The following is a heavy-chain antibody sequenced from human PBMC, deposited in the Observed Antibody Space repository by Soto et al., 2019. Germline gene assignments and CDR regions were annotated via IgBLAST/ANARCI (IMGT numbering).Heavy chain of an antibody. J-gene: IGHJ4*02. Sequence: ASVKVSCKASGYTFTSYYMHWVRQAPGQGLEWMGIINPGGGSTSYAQKFQGRVTMTRDTSTSTVYMELSSLRSEDTAVYYCASGILTAAADYWGQGTLVTVSS. CDR3: ASGILTAAADY. CDR1: GYTFTSYY. CDR2: INPGGGST. D-gene: IGHD3-9*01. V-gene: IGHV1-46*01.